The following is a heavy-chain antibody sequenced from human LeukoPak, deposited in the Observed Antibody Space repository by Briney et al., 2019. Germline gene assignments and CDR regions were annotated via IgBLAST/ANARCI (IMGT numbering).Heavy chain of an antibody. CDR2: IDPTGLT. Sequence: SETLSLTCTVSGGSTSGHYWSWLRQSPGKGLEWIGYIDPTGLTSYNPSLNSRVTISEDTSKNQFSLKVRSVTTADTAVYFCARQTPYSGNHYFDYWGQGTLVTVSS. D-gene: IGHD1-26*01. V-gene: IGHV4-4*09. CDR1: GGSTSGHY. J-gene: IGHJ4*02. CDR3: ARQTPYSGNHYFDY.